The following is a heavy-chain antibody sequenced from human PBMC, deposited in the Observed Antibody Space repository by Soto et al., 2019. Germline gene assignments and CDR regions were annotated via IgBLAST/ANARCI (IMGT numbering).Heavy chain of an antibody. CDR3: AREGEYCSGGSCTYFAY. CDR2: VSYDGAHK. Sequence: GGSLRLSCAASGFTFINYAMYWVRQAPGKGLVWMGYVSYDGAHKFYADSVKGRFTISRDNSKNTLFLQMNSLRAEDTAVYYCAREGEYCSGGSCTYFAYWGQGTLVTVSS. D-gene: IGHD2-15*01. V-gene: IGHV3-30-3*01. CDR1: GFTFINYA. J-gene: IGHJ4*02.